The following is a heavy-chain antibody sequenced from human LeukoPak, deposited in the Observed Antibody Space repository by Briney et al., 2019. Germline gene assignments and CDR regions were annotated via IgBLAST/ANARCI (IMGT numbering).Heavy chain of an antibody. J-gene: IGHJ4*02. D-gene: IGHD3-10*01. CDR3: AKEAYYYRSGSYLPYYFDY. CDR1: GFTFSSYG. Sequence: GGSLRLSCAASGFTFSSYGMHWVRQAPGKGLEWVAVISYDGSNKYYADSVKGRFTISRDNSKNTLYLQMNSLRAEDTAVYYCAKEAYYYRSGSYLPYYFDYWGQGTLVTVSS. CDR2: ISYDGSNK. V-gene: IGHV3-30*18.